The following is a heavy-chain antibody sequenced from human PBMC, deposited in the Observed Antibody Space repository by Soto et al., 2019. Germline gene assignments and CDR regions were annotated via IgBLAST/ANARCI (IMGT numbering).Heavy chain of an antibody. D-gene: IGHD2-2*01. J-gene: IGHJ5*02. CDR3: TRDVTSNHNCFDL. CDR1: GGSLKSGGYY. Sequence: QVQLQESGPGLVKPSQTLSLTCTVSGGSLKSGGYYWSWIRQHPGRGLEWIGYIHYTGRTYYNPSLQTPVTFSLHPSNTPFSLKLISVSAADTPVYYCTRDVTSNHNCFDLWAHGTLVTVSS. V-gene: IGHV4-31*02. CDR2: IHYTGRT.